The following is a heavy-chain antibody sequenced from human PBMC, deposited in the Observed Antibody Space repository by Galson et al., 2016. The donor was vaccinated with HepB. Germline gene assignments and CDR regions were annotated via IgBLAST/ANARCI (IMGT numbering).Heavy chain of an antibody. J-gene: IGHJ3*02. CDR2: RYYSGGT. D-gene: IGHD3-9*01. Sequence: PLSLICTVSGASLSSGGYYWTWIRQHPGKGLEWIGYRYYSGGTYYNPSLESRLTISVDTSKNQFSLKLTSVTAADTAVYFCTRADPGYAFDIWGQGTLVTVSS. V-gene: IGHV4-31*03. CDR3: TRADPGYAFDI. CDR1: GASLSSGGYY.